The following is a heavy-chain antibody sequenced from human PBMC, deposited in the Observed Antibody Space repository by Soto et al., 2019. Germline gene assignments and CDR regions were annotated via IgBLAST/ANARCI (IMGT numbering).Heavy chain of an antibody. CDR1: GFTFSSYA. D-gene: IGHD6-19*01. CDR3: ARELQQEQQWLVQGDFGY. V-gene: IGHV3-30-3*01. CDR2: ISYDGSNK. Sequence: GGSLRLSCAASGFTFSSYAMHWVRQAPGKGLEWVAVISYDGSNKYYADSVKGRFTISRDNSKNTLYLQMNSLRAEDTAVYYCARELQQEQQWLVQGDFGYWGQGTLVTVSS. J-gene: IGHJ4*02.